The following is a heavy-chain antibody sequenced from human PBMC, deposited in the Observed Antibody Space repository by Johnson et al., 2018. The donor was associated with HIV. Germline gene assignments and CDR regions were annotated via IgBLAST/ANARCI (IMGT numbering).Heavy chain of an antibody. J-gene: IGHJ3*02. CDR1: GFTFSSYW. Sequence: QVHLVESGGGLVQPGGSLRLSCAASGFTFSSYWMTWVRQAPGKGLEWVAVISYDGNNTYNADSVKGRFTISRDNPRNTLYLQMNSLRAEDTAVYYCARERGYSSVLWKLSEAAFDIWGQGTMVTVSS. D-gene: IGHD6-19*01. CDR3: ARERGYSSVLWKLSEAAFDI. V-gene: IGHV3-30-3*01. CDR2: ISYDGNNT.